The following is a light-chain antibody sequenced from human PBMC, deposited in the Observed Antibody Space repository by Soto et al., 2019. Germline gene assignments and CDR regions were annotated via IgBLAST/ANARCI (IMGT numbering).Light chain of an antibody. Sequence: DIQMTQSLSSLSAAIGDRVTITCRASQSISSYLNWYQQKPGKAPKLLIYAASSLQSGVPSRFSGSGSGTDFTLTISSLQPEDFATYYCQQSYSTPVAFGQGTKVDI. CDR3: QQSYSTPVA. CDR1: QSISSY. CDR2: AAS. V-gene: IGKV1-39*01. J-gene: IGKJ1*01.